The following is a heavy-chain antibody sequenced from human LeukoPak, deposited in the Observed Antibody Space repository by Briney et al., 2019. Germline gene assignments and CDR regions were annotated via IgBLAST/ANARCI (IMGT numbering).Heavy chain of an antibody. CDR3: VRGATMAY. V-gene: IGHV3-7*01. CDR2: IKEDGSVK. Sequence: GGSLRLSCAASGFTFSNYWMTWARQAPGKGLEWVANIKEDGSVKNYVDSVKGRFTISRGNAKNSLYLQMNSLRVKDTAVYYCVRGATMAYWGQGTLVAVSS. CDR1: GFTFSNYW. D-gene: IGHD3-10*01. J-gene: IGHJ4*02.